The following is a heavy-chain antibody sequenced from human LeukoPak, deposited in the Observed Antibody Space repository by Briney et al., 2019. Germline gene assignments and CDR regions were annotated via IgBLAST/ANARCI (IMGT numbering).Heavy chain of an antibody. D-gene: IGHD3-22*01. J-gene: IGHJ4*02. V-gene: IGHV4-34*01. CDR1: GGSFSGYY. CDR2: INHSGST. Sequence: PSETLSLTCAVYGGSFSGYYWSWIRQPPGKGLEWIGEINHSGSTNYNPSLKSRVTISVDTSKNQFSLKLSSVTAADTAVYYCARGFGLYYDSSGYYYFDYWGQGTLVTVSS. CDR3: ARGFGLYYDSSGYYYFDY.